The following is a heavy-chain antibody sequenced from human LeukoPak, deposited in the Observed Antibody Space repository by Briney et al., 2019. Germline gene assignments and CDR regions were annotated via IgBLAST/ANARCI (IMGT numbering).Heavy chain of an antibody. CDR2: IYYSGST. CDR1: GGSISSYY. J-gene: IGHJ3*02. Sequence: SETLSLTCTVSGGSISSYYWSWIRQPPGKGLEWIGYIYYSGSTNYNPSLKSRVTISVDTSKNQFSLKLSSVTAADTAVHYCARERRTTVTMSNAFDIWGQGTMVTVSS. D-gene: IGHD4-17*01. V-gene: IGHV4-59*01. CDR3: ARERRTTVTMSNAFDI.